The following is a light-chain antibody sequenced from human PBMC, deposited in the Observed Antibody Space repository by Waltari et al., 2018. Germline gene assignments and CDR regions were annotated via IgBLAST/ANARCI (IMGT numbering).Light chain of an antibody. CDR1: QSISRY. CDR2: DAS. Sequence: EIMLTQSPGTLSLSPRERATLSCRASQSISRYLAWYQHKPGQAPRLLIYDASSRATGXXDRFSGSGSXTXXSLTISRLEPEXXXVXYCQKYGSLPATFGQGTKVEIK. V-gene: IGKV3-20*01. CDR3: QKYGSLPAT. J-gene: IGKJ1*01.